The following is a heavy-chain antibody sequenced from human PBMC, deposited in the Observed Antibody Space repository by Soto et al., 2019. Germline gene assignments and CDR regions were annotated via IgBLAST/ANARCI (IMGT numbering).Heavy chain of an antibody. CDR2: ISGSGGNT. Sequence: GGSLRLSCAASGFTFSRYAMSWVRQAPGKGLEWVSGISGSGGNTYYADSVKGRFTISRDNSKNTLYLQMNRLRAEDTAIYYCARPPLMMTFVGIIVYFDHWGQGTLVTVSS. J-gene: IGHJ4*02. V-gene: IGHV3-23*01. D-gene: IGHD3-16*02. CDR3: ARPPLMMTFVGIIVYFDH. CDR1: GFTFSRYA.